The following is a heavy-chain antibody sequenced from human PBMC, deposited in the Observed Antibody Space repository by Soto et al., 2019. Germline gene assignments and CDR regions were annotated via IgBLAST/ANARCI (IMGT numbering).Heavy chain of an antibody. J-gene: IGHJ4*02. CDR3: ASAAMGGSSWPFDY. V-gene: IGHV4-4*02. CDR2: IYHSGST. CDR1: GGSISSGNW. D-gene: IGHD6-13*01. Sequence: SETLSLTCAVSGGSISSGNWWSWVRQPPGKGLEWIGEIYHSGSTNYNPSLKSRVTISVDKSKNQFSLKLSSVTAADTAVYYCASAAMGGSSWPFDYRGQGTLVTVSS.